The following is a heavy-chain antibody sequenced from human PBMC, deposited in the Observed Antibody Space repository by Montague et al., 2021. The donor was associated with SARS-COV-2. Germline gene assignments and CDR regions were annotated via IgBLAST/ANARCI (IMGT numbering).Heavy chain of an antibody. D-gene: IGHD1-1*01. CDR1: GGSINSNTYY. CDR2: VYYSGSA. V-gene: IGHV4-39*01. J-gene: IGHJ4*02. CDR3: ARSSRVTWNVAHSTRSFDW. Sequence: SETLSLTCNVSGGSINSNTYYWGWIRQPPGKRLEWIGSVYYSGSAYYNLSLKSRVAISIGTSKNQFSLKLSSVTAADAALYYCARSSRVTWNVAHSTRSFDWWGQGTLVTVSS.